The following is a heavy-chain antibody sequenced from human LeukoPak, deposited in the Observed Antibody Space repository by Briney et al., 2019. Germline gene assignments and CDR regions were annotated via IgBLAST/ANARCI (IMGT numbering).Heavy chain of an antibody. CDR3: ARPPRVHGPDAFDI. J-gene: IGHJ3*02. V-gene: IGHV1-69*06. D-gene: IGHD1-1*01. Sequence: SVKVSCKASGGTFSSYAISWVRQAPGQGLEWMGGIIPIFGTANYAQKFQGRVTITADKSTSTAYMELSSLRSEDTAVYYCARPPRVHGPDAFDIWGQGAMVTVSS. CDR2: IIPIFGTA. CDR1: GGTFSSYA.